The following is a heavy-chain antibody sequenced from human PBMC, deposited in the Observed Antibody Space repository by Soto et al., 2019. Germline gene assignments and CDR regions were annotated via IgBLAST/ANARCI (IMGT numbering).Heavy chain of an antibody. J-gene: IGHJ6*03. CDR3: ARDGWDLEWLLRVYSYMDV. V-gene: IGHV3-74*01. Sequence: EVQLVESGGGLVQPGGALRRSCAVAGFAFSSYWMHWVRQTPGKGLVWVSRINSDGTSTAYADSVKGRFTISRDNAKDTLSLEMNSLRAEDTAVYYCARDGWDLEWLLRVYSYMDVWGKGTTVTVSS. CDR1: GFAFSSYW. D-gene: IGHD3-3*01. CDR2: INSDGTST.